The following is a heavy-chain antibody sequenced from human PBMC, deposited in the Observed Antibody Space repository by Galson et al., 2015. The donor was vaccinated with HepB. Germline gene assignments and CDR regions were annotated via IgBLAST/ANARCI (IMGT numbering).Heavy chain of an antibody. CDR3: ARDLDCSSTSCYTNWFDP. CDR2: TYYRSKWYN. CDR1: GDSVSSNSAA. V-gene: IGHV6-1*01. Sequence: CAISGDSVSSNSAAWNWIRQSPSRGLEWLGRTYYRSKWYNDYAVSVKSRITINPDTSKNQFSLQLNSVTPEDTAVYYCARDLDCSSTSCYTNWFDPWGQGTLVTVSS. D-gene: IGHD2-2*02. J-gene: IGHJ5*02.